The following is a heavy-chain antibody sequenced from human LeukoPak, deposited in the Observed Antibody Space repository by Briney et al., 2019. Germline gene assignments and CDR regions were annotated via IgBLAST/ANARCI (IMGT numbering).Heavy chain of an antibody. CDR1: GFTFSSYS. V-gene: IGHV4-4*02. D-gene: IGHD4-17*01. CDR3: ARRPTLYGDYVDDAFDI. CDR2: IYHSGST. J-gene: IGHJ3*02. Sequence: GSLRLSCAASGFTFSSYSMNWVRQTPGKGLEWIGEIYHSGSTSYNPSLESRVTMSVDTSKNQFSLKLNSVTAADTAVYYCARRPTLYGDYVDDAFDIWGQGTMVTVSS.